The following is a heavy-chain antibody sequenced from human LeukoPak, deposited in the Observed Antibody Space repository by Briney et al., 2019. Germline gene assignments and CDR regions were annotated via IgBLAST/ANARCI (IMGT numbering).Heavy chain of an antibody. V-gene: IGHV3-23*01. D-gene: IGHD6-19*01. CDR2: ISRSGGSP. J-gene: IGHJ4*02. CDR1: GFTFSSYG. CDR3: ANRISAGWSCHFDN. Sequence: GGSLRLSCAASGFTFSSYGMSWVRQAPGKGLEWVSAISRSGGSPYYADSVKGRFTIHRDNSMNTLYLQINNLRADDTARHYFANRISAGWSCHFDNWGQGNLVTVSS.